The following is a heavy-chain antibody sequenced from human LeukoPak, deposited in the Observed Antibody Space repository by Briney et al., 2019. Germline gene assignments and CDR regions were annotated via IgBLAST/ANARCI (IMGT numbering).Heavy chain of an antibody. CDR1: GYTFTGYY. CDR3: ARVPSDYYDSSGYYLGRWFDP. Sequence: ASVKVSCKASGYTFTGYYMHWVRQAPGQGLEWMGWINPNSGGTNYAQKFQGRVTMTRDTSISTAYMELSRLRSDDTAVYYCARVPSDYYDSSGYYLGRWFDPWGQGTLVTVSS. J-gene: IGHJ5*02. V-gene: IGHV1-2*02. CDR2: INPNSGGT. D-gene: IGHD3-22*01.